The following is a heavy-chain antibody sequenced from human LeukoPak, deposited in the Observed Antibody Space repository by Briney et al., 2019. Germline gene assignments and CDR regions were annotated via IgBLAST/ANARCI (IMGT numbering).Heavy chain of an antibody. V-gene: IGHV4-30-4*01. CDR2: IYYSGST. CDR3: ARFYDSSGYYYVRYFDY. CDR1: DGSTSSGDYY. Sequence: PSETLSLTCTVSDGSTSSGDYYWSWIRQPPGKGLEWIGYIYYSGSTYYNPSLKSRVTISVDTSKNQFSLKLSSVTAADTAVYYRARFYDSSGYYYVRYFDYWGQGTLVTVSS. J-gene: IGHJ4*02. D-gene: IGHD3-22*01.